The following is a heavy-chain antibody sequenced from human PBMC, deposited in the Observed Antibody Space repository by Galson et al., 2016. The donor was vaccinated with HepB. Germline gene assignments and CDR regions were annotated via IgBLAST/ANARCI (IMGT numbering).Heavy chain of an antibody. CDR2: ISYDGSHK. Sequence: SLRLSRAASGFTFSTYGMHWVRQAPGKALEWVAVISYDGSHKYYADSVKGRFTVSRDNSKNTLYLQMNSLRAEDTAVYYCAKDPHPYSSSWYYFDYWGQGTLVTVSS. J-gene: IGHJ4*02. CDR3: AKDPHPYSSSWYYFDY. CDR1: GFTFSTYG. D-gene: IGHD6-13*01. V-gene: IGHV3-30*18.